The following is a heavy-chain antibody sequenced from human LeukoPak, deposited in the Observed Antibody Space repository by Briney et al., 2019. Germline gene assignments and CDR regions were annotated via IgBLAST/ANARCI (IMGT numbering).Heavy chain of an antibody. D-gene: IGHD6-13*01. J-gene: IGHJ4*02. Sequence: GGSLRLSCAASGFTFSSYAMSWVRQAPGKGLEWVSSISGSGGYTYYADSVKGRVTISRDNSKNKLYLQMYSLRAEDTAVYYCAKGGSSWSEIDYWGQGTLVTVSS. CDR2: ISGSGGYT. V-gene: IGHV3-23*01. CDR1: GFTFSSYA. CDR3: AKGGSSWSEIDY.